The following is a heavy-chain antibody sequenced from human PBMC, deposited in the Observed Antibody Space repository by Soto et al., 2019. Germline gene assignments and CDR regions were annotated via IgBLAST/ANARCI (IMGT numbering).Heavy chain of an antibody. CDR3: ATLFYYGSGSYYEPPDY. Sequence: ETLSLTCTVSGGSISSSSYYWGWIRQPPGKGLEWIGSIYYSGSTYYNPSLKSRVTISVDTSKNQFSLKLSSVTAADTAVYYCATLFYYGSGSYYEPPDYWGQGTLVTVSS. CDR2: IYYSGST. CDR1: GGSISSSSYY. J-gene: IGHJ4*02. V-gene: IGHV4-39*01. D-gene: IGHD3-10*01.